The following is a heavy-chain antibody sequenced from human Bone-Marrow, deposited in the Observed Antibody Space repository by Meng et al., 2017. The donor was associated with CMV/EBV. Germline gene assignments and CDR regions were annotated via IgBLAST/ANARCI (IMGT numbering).Heavy chain of an antibody. J-gene: IGHJ2*01. CDR2: IANSGRT. Sequence: SETLSLTCAVYGGSFSGYFWSWIRQPPGRGLEWIGEIANSGRTNYNLSLKSRVTISVDTSKNQFSLKLSSVIAADTAVYYCARRQRGYRDWYFDLWGRDTLVTVSS. V-gene: IGHV4-34*01. CDR1: GGSFSGYF. D-gene: IGHD5-18*01. CDR3: ARRQRGYRDWYFDL.